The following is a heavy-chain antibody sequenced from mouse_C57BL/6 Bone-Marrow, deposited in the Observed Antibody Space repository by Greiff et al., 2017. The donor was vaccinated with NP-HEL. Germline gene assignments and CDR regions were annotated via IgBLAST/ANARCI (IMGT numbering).Heavy chain of an antibody. D-gene: IGHD1-1*01. CDR1: GYTFTSYG. J-gene: IGHJ2*01. CDR2: IYPRSGNT. Sequence: VKLMESGAELARPGASVKLSCKASGYTFTSYGIIWVKQRTGQGLEWIGEIYPRSGNTYYNEKFKGKATLTADKSSSTAYMELRSLTSEDSAVYFCARSYYYGSSFDYWGQGTTLTVSS. CDR3: ARSYYYGSSFDY. V-gene: IGHV1-81*01.